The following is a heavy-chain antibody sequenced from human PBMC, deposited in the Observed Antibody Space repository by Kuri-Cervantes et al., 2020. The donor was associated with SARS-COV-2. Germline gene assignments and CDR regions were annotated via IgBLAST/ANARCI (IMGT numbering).Heavy chain of an antibody. D-gene: IGHD3-22*01. CDR1: GFTFSSYA. Sequence: GESLKISCAASGFTFSSYAMSWVRQAPGKGLEWVSAISGSGGDTYYPGSVKGRFTISRENAKNSLYLQMNSLRAEDTAVYYCARDPYYDSSGYYYGTFDYWGQGTQVT. CDR3: ARDPYYDSSGYYYGTFDY. V-gene: IGHV3-23*01. CDR2: ISGSGGDT. J-gene: IGHJ4*01.